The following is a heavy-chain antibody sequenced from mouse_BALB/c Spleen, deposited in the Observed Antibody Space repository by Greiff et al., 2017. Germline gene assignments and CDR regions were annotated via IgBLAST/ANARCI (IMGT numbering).Heavy chain of an antibody. V-gene: IGHV5-17*02. CDR1: GFTFSSFG. D-gene: IGHD2-4*01. CDR3: ARSYYDYGAWFAY. J-gene: IGHJ3*01. CDR2: ISSGSSTI. Sequence: EVKLMESGGGLVQPGGSRKLSCAASGFTFSSFGMHWVRQAPEKGLEWVAYISSGSSTIYYADTVKGRFTISRDNPKNTLFLQMTSLRSEDTAMYYCARSYYDYGAWFAYWGQGTLVTVSA.